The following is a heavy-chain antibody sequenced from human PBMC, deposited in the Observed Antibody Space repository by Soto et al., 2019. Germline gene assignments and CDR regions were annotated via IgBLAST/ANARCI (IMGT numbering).Heavy chain of an antibody. J-gene: IGHJ4*02. Sequence: GGSLRLSCVVSGFSISKYGMHWVRQAPGKGLEWVAVISHDGSNKKYVDSVKGRFTISRDTSRNTLYLQMNFLRAEDTAVFYCARGGSYYNGSGYYYSFDYWGQGTLVTVSS. CDR1: GFSISKYG. D-gene: IGHD3-22*01. V-gene: IGHV3-30*03. CDR2: ISHDGSNK. CDR3: ARGGSYYNGSGYYYSFDY.